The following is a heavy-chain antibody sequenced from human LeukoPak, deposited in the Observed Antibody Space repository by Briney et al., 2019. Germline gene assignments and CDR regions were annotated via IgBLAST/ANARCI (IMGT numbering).Heavy chain of an antibody. D-gene: IGHD3-9*01. CDR2: IYTSGST. V-gene: IGHV4-4*07. J-gene: IGHJ4*02. CDR1: GGSISSYY. Sequence: SETLSLTCTVSGGSISSYYWSWIRQPAGKGLEWIGRIYTSGSTNYNPSLKSRVTMSVDTSKNQFSLKLSSVTAADTAVYYCAREGTYYDILTGYFPFPYFDYWGQGTLVTVSS. CDR3: AREGTYYDILTGYFPFPYFDY.